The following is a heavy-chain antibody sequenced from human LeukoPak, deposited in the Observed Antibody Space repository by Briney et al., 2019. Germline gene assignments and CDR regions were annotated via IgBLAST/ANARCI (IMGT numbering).Heavy chain of an antibody. Sequence: PGGSLRLSCAASGFTFSSYGMHWVRQAPGKGLEWVAVISYDGGNKYYADSVKGRFTISRDNSKNTLYLQMNSLRAEDTAVYYCAKDGLWLLDYWGQGTLVTVSS. CDR3: AKDGLWLLDY. D-gene: IGHD5-24*01. CDR2: ISYDGGNK. J-gene: IGHJ4*02. CDR1: GFTFSSYG. V-gene: IGHV3-30*18.